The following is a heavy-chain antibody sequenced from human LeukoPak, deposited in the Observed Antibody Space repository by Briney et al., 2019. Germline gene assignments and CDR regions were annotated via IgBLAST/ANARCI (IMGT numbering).Heavy chain of an antibody. CDR2: ISYDGGDK. CDR3: AKVRVVFNWNYAYYFDD. Sequence: PGGSLRLSCAASGFTFSSYAMHWVRQAPGKELEWVALISYDGGDKYYADSVKGRFTISRDNSKNTLYLLLNSLRADDTAVYYCAKVRVVFNWNYAYYFDDWGQGTLVTVSS. CDR1: GFTFSSYA. J-gene: IGHJ4*02. D-gene: IGHD1-7*01. V-gene: IGHV3-30*18.